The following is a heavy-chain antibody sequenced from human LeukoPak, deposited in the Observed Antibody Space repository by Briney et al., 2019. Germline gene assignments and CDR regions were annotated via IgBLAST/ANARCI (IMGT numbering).Heavy chain of an antibody. D-gene: IGHD3-10*01. CDR3: AKDATYGSGSYSDY. CDR2: IRYDGSNK. J-gene: IGHJ4*02. V-gene: IGHV3-30*02. Sequence: GGSLRLSCAASGFTFSSYGMHWVRQAPGKGLEWVAFIRYDGSNKYYADSVKGRFTISRDNSKNTLYLQMNSLRAEDTAVYYCAKDATYGSGSYSDYWGQGTLVTVSS. CDR1: GFTFSSYG.